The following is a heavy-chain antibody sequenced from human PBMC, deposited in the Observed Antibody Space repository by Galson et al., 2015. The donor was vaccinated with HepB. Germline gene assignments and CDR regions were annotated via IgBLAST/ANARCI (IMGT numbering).Heavy chain of an antibody. J-gene: IGHJ4*02. CDR1: GFRISDDY. Sequence: SLRLSCAASGFRISDDYVDWVRHAPGKGLEWVGRSRNKTKNYTTDYAASVKGRFTFARDDSKNSLYLQMNSLKSDDTAVYYCTRVGREEVTISTHWGQGTLVTVSS. CDR3: TRVGREEVTISTH. CDR2: SRNKTKNYTT. D-gene: IGHD2/OR15-2a*01. V-gene: IGHV3-72*01.